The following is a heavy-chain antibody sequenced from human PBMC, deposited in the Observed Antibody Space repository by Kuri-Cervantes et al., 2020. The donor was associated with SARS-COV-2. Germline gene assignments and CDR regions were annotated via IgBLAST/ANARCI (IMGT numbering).Heavy chain of an antibody. Sequence: GESLKISCAASGFTVSSNYMSWVRQAPGKGLEWVSVIYSGGSTYYADSVKGRFTISRDNSKNTLYLQMNSLRAEDTAVYYCAKDRGLTTDYYYYGMDVWGQGTTVTVSS. J-gene: IGHJ6*02. V-gene: IGHV3-53*01. CDR3: AKDRGLTTDYYYYGMDV. CDR2: IYSGGST. CDR1: GFTVSSNY. D-gene: IGHD4-17*01.